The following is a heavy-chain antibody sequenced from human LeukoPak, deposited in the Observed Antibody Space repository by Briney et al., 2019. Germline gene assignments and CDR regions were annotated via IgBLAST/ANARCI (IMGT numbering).Heavy chain of an antibody. CDR2: IYYSGST. Sequence: SETLSLTCTVSGGSISSSSYYWGWIRQPPGKGLEWIGSIYYSGSTYYNPSLKSRVTISVDRSKNQFSLKLSSVTAADTAVYYCARIQLWSFDYWGQGTLVTVSS. CDR1: GGSISSSSYY. J-gene: IGHJ4*02. D-gene: IGHD5-18*01. V-gene: IGHV4-39*07. CDR3: ARIQLWSFDY.